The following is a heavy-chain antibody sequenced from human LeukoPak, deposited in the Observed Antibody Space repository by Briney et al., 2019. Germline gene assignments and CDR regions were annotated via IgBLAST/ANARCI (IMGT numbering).Heavy chain of an antibody. CDR3: VKDSTYYYGSGSSD. Sequence: GGSLRLSCAASGFTFSSYVMSWVRQAPGKGLEWVSGLSGSGDNTYYADSVKGRFTISRDSSKNTLFLQMSSLRAEDTAVYYCVKDSTYYYGSGSSDWGQGTLVTVSS. J-gene: IGHJ4*02. V-gene: IGHV3-23*01. CDR2: LSGSGDNT. D-gene: IGHD3-10*01. CDR1: GFTFSSYV.